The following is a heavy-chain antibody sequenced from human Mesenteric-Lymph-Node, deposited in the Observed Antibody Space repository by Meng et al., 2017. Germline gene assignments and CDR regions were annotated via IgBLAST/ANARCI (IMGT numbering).Heavy chain of an antibody. CDR2: IKSKTDGGTT. CDR1: GFTFSSYA. Sequence: GGSLRLSCAASGFTFSSYAMHWVRQGPGKGLEWVGRIKSKTDGGTTDYAAPVKGRFTISRDDSKNTLYLQMNSLKTEDTAVYYCTTGGIWYYDILTGYYDYWGQGTLVTVSS. J-gene: IGHJ4*02. CDR3: TTGGIWYYDILTGYYDY. D-gene: IGHD3-9*01. V-gene: IGHV3-15*01.